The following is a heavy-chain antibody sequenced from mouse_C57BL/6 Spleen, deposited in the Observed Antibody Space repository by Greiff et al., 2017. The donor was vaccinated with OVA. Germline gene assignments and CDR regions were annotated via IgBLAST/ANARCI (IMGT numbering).Heavy chain of an antibody. CDR1: GFTFSSYT. D-gene: IGHD2-4*01. CDR3: ARHEDYDGARFAY. V-gene: IGHV5-9*01. J-gene: IGHJ3*01. CDR2: ISGGGDNT. Sequence: EVHLVESGGGLVKPGGSLKLSCAASGFTFSSYTMSWVRQTPEKRLEWVATISGGGDNTYYPDSVKGRFTISRDNAKNTLYLQMSSLRSEDTALYDCARHEDYDGARFAYWGQGTLVTVSA.